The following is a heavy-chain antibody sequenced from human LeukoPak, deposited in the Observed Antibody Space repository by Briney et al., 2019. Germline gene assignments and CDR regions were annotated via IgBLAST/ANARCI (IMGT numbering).Heavy chain of an antibody. Sequence: GESLKISCKGSGYSFTNYWIGWVRQMPGKGLKWMGIIYPGDSDTRYSPSFQGQVTISADKSISTAYLQWSSLKASDTAMYYCARGYQYYDILTGYGNWFDPWGQGTLVTVSS. CDR3: ARGYQYYDILTGYGNWFDP. CDR1: GYSFTNYW. D-gene: IGHD3-9*01. CDR2: IYPGDSDT. V-gene: IGHV5-51*01. J-gene: IGHJ5*02.